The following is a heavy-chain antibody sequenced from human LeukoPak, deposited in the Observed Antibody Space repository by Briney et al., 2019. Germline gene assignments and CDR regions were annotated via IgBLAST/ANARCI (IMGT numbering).Heavy chain of an antibody. Sequence: QPGGSLRLSCAASGFTFSSYAMHWVRQAPGKGLEWVAVISYDGSNKYYADSVKGRFTISRDNSKNTLYLQMNSLRAEDTAVYYCARDLRGYDFWSGYYSGLGNWFDPWGQGTLVTVSS. D-gene: IGHD3-3*01. CDR3: ARDLRGYDFWSGYYSGLGNWFDP. CDR2: ISYDGSNK. J-gene: IGHJ5*02. CDR1: GFTFSSYA. V-gene: IGHV3-30-3*01.